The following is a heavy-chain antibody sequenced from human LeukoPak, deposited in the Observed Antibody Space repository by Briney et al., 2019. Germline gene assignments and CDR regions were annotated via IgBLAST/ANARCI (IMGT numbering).Heavy chain of an antibody. Sequence: GGSLRLSCAASGFIFSSYSMNWVRQAPGKGLEWVGFIRSKAYGGTTEYAASVKGRFTISRDDSKSIAYLQMNSLKTEDTAVYHCASRSGRQWLPYFDYWGQGTLVTVSS. J-gene: IGHJ4*02. V-gene: IGHV3-49*04. D-gene: IGHD1-26*01. CDR3: ASRSGRQWLPYFDY. CDR1: GFIFSSYS. CDR2: IRSKAYGGTT.